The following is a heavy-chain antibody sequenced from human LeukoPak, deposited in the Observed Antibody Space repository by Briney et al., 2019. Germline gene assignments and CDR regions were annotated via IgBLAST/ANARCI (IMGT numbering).Heavy chain of an antibody. CDR1: GLTFNNYW. Sequence: GGSLRLSCAASGLTFNNYWMHWVRQAPGKGLVWVSRINSDASTTNYVDSVKGRFTMSRDNAKNTLYLQMNSLRAEDTAVYHCASGSSGWYGEIWGQGTLVTVSS. CDR2: INSDASTT. V-gene: IGHV3-74*01. CDR3: ASGSSGWYGEI. D-gene: IGHD6-19*01. J-gene: IGHJ4*02.